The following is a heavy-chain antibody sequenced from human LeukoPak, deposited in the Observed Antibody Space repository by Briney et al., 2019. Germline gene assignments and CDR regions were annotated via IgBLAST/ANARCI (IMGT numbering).Heavy chain of an antibody. Sequence: TGGSLRLSCAASGFTFSSYWMHWVRQAPGKGLVWVSRINSDGSSTSYADSVKGRFTISRDNAKNTLYLQMNSLRAEDTAVYYCARDGDTAMVTRLTHFDYGGQGTLVTVSS. CDR3: ARDGDTAMVTRLTHFDY. CDR2: INSDGSST. CDR1: GFTFSSYW. V-gene: IGHV3-74*01. D-gene: IGHD5-18*01. J-gene: IGHJ4*02.